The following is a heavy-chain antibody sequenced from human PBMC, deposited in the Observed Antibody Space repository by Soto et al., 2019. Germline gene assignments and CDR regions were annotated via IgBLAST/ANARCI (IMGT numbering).Heavy chain of an antibody. J-gene: IGHJ4*02. Sequence: GGSLRLSCAASGFTVSSNYMSWVRQAPGKGLEWVSVIYSGGSAYYADSVKGRFTISRDNSKNTLYLQMNSLRAEDTAVYYCARKSYSGDSGFYDYWGQGALVTRLL. CDR2: IYSGGSA. D-gene: IGHD3-22*01. V-gene: IGHV3-66*01. CDR1: GFTVSSNY. CDR3: ARKSYSGDSGFYDY.